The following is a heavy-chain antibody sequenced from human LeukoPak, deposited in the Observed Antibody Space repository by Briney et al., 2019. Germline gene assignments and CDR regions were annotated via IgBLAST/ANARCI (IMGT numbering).Heavy chain of an antibody. CDR2: IYYSGST. V-gene: IGHV4-34*01. J-gene: IGHJ4*02. CDR3: AGRNYYDSSGYYGGGDYFDY. D-gene: IGHD3-22*01. Sequence: PSETLSLTCAVYGGSFNGYYWNWIRQPPGKGLEWIGSIYYSGSTYYNPSLKSRVTISVDTSKNQFSLKLSSVTAADTAVYYCAGRNYYDSSGYYGGGDYFDYWGQGTLVTVSS. CDR1: GGSFNGYY.